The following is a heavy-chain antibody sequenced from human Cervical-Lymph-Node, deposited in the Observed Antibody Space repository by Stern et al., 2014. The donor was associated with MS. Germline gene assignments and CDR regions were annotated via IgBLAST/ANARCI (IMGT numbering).Heavy chain of an antibody. CDR3: ARGPYSYGPTYFDY. D-gene: IGHD5-18*01. Sequence: VQLVESRAEVKKPGSSVKVSCKASGGTFSTSAISWVRQAPGQGLEWLGGVIPSFGTEQYEQRVHGRVTITADESTSTAYMELSSLRSEDTAVYYCARGPYSYGPTYFDYWGQGTLVTVSS. J-gene: IGHJ4*02. V-gene: IGHV1-69*01. CDR2: VIPSFGTE. CDR1: GGTFSTSA.